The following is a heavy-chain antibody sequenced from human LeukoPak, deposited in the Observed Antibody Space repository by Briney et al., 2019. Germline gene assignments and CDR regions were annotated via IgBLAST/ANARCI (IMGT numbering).Heavy chain of an antibody. CDR3: ARGGYSAYEFDC. D-gene: IGHD5-12*01. CDR2: IYPGDSDT. J-gene: IGHJ4*02. Sequence: GESLKISCSASGYTFSNNWIGWVRQMPGTGLEWMGVIYPGDSDTRYSPSFQGQVTISADKSISTAYLQWSSLKASDTAMYYCARGGYSAYEFDCWGQGTLVTVSS. V-gene: IGHV5-51*01. CDR1: GYTFSNNW.